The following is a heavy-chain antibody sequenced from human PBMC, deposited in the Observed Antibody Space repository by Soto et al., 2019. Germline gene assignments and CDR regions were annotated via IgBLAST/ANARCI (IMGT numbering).Heavy chain of an antibody. Sequence: EVQLVESGGGLIQPGGSLSLSCAASGFPVSSNYMSWVRQAPGKGLEWVSVIYSGGSTYYADSVKGRFTISRDNSKNTRYLQMNSLRAEDTAVYYCATFGGGATTSFDYWGQGTLVTVSS. CDR3: ATFGGGATTSFDY. V-gene: IGHV3-53*01. CDR1: GFPVSSNY. D-gene: IGHD1-26*01. CDR2: IYSGGST. J-gene: IGHJ4*02.